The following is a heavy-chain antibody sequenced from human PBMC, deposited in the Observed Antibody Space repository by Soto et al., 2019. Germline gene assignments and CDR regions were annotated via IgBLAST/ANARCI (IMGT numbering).Heavy chain of an antibody. Sequence: WGALRVSCVGSGFTFSNHWMNWVRQAPGQGLEWVANIKADGSEKYYVDSVKGRFTISRDNAKNSLYLQMNSLRAEDTAVYYCERPRGVDYWGQGTQVTVSS. CDR1: GFTFSNHW. D-gene: IGHD3-16*01. V-gene: IGHV3-7*03. J-gene: IGHJ4*02. CDR2: IKADGSEK. CDR3: ERPRGVDY.